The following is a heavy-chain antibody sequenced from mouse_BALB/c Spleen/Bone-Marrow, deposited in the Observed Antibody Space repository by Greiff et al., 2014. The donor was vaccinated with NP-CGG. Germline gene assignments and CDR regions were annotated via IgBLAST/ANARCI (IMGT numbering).Heavy chain of an antibody. CDR3: SLLGDY. J-gene: IGHJ2*01. V-gene: IGHV1-53*01. Sequence: QVQLQQSGAELVKPGASVKLSCKASGYTFTRYYMYWVKQRPGQGLEWIGGINPYNGGTHFNKKFKSKATLTVDKSSSTAYMQLNSLTTEDSAVYYCSLLGDYWGQGTTLTVSS. CDR2: INPYNGGT. CDR1: GYTFTRYY. D-gene: IGHD1-1*01.